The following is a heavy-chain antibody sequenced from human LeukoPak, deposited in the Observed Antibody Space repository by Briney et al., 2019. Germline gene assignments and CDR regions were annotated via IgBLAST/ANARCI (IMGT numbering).Heavy chain of an antibody. D-gene: IGHD5-18*01. CDR3: ARDLVQLWSKDF. J-gene: IGHJ4*02. CDR2: ISSSGSTI. CDR1: GFTFSSYE. V-gene: IGHV3-48*03. Sequence: GGSLRLSCAASGFTFSSYEMNWVRQAPGKGLEWVSYISSSGSTIYYADSVKGRFTISRDNAKNSLYLQMNSLRAEDTAVYYCARDLVQLWSKDFWGQGTLVTVSS.